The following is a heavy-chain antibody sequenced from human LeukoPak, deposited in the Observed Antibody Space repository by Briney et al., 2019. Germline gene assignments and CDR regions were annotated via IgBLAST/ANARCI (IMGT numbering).Heavy chain of an antibody. CDR1: GYTLTELS. CDR2: FDPEDGET. Sequence: ASVKVSCKVSGYTLTELSMHWVRQAPGKGLEWMGGFDPEDGETIYAQKFQGRVTMTEDTSTDTAYMGLSSLRSEDTAVYYCATARIQSPRYYYYYGMDVWGQGTTVTVSS. D-gene: IGHD5-18*01. V-gene: IGHV1-24*01. CDR3: ATARIQSPRYYYYYGMDV. J-gene: IGHJ6*02.